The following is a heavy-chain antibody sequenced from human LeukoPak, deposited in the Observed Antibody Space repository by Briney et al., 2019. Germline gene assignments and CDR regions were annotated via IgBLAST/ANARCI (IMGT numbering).Heavy chain of an antibody. V-gene: IGHV4-59*12. J-gene: IGHJ5*02. D-gene: IGHD2/OR15-2a*01. CDR2: IYYSGST. CDR1: GGSISSYY. Sequence: SETLSLTCTVSGGSISSYYWSWIRQPPGKGLEWIGSIYYSGSTYYNPSLKSRVTISVDTSKNQFSLKLSSVTAADTAVYYCAREIAWFDPWGQGTLVTVSS. CDR3: AREIAWFDP.